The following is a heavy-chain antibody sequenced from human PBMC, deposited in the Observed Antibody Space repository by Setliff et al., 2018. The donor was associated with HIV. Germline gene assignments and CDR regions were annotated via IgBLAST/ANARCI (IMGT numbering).Heavy chain of an antibody. CDR3: ARDRYSGSSTDY. CDR2: ISSSSYT. J-gene: IGHJ4*02. V-gene: IGHV3-21*01. CDR1: GFTFSSYS. D-gene: IGHD1-26*01. Sequence: PGGSLRLSCAASGFTFSSYSMNWVRQAPGKGLEWVSSISSSSYTHYADSVKGRFTISRDNVKNSLYLQMNSLRAEDTAVYYCARDRYSGSSTDYWGQGTLVTVSS.